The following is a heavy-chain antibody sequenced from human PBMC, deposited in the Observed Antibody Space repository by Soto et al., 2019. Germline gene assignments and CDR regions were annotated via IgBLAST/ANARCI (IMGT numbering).Heavy chain of an antibody. J-gene: IGHJ2*01. Sequence: QVQLVQSGAEVKKPGASVKVSCKASGYTFTNYAMHWVRQAPGQRLEWMGWINAGNGNTKYSQKLQGRVTITRDTSASTADMELSSLRSEDTAVNYCARGGSLYWDFDLWGRGTLVTVSS. CDR3: ARGGSLYWDFDL. V-gene: IGHV1-3*01. CDR2: INAGNGNT. D-gene: IGHD5-12*01. CDR1: GYTFTNYA.